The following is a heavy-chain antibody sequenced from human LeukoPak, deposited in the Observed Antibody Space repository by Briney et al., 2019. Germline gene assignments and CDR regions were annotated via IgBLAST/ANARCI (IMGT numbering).Heavy chain of an antibody. J-gene: IGHJ3*02. Sequence: GGSLRLSCAASGFTFSSHWMNWVHQAPGTGLVWVSRINSDGSSTSYADSVKGRFSISRDNAKNTLYLQMNSLRAEDTAVYYCARGGYGGYDFAFDMWGQGTVVTVSS. D-gene: IGHD5-12*01. CDR3: ARGGYGGYDFAFDM. CDR2: INSDGSST. CDR1: GFTFSSHW. V-gene: IGHV3-74*01.